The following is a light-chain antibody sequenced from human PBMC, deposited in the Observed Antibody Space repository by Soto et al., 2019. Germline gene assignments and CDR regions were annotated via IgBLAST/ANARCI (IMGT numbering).Light chain of an antibody. J-gene: IGKJ1*01. CDR2: GAS. V-gene: IGKV3-20*01. Sequence: EIVLTQSPGTLSLSPGDRATLSCRASQSVSSSYLAWYQQKPGRAPRLLIYGASSRATGIPDRFSGSGSGTDFTLTISRLEPEDFAVYYCQQYGSSGTFGQGTKVDIK. CDR3: QQYGSSGT. CDR1: QSVSSSY.